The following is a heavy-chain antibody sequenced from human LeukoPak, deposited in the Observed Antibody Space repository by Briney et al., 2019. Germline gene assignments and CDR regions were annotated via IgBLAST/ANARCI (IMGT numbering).Heavy chain of an antibody. J-gene: IGHJ4*02. CDR1: GFTFISYA. Sequence: GGSLRLSCAASGFTFISYAIHWVRQAPGKGLEWVAVISFHGTDSFYADSVKGRFTISRDNAKNSLYLQMNSLRAEDTAVYYCARVRSPRYFDYWGQGTLVTVSS. CDR2: ISFHGTDS. V-gene: IGHV3-30*04. CDR3: ARVRSPRYFDY.